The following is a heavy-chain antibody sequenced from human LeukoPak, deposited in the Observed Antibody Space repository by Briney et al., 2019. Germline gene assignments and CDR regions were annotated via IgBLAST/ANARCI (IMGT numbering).Heavy chain of an antibody. J-gene: IGHJ4*02. CDR2: ISSNGGST. CDR3: ARWVYGSGSYYDS. V-gene: IGHV3-64*01. CDR1: GFTFSAYT. D-gene: IGHD3-10*01. Sequence: GGSLRLSCAASGFTFSAYTMHWVRQAPGKGLEYVSAISSNGGSTYYANSVKGRFTVSRDNSKNTLYLQMGTLRAEDMAVYYCARWVYGSGSYYDSWGQGTLVTVSS.